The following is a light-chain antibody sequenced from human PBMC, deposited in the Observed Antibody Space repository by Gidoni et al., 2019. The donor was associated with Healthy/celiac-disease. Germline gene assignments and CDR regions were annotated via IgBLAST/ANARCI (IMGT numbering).Light chain of an antibody. J-gene: IGKJ1*01. Sequence: EIVMTQSPATLSVSPGERATLSCRASQSVSSNLAWYQHKPGQAPRLHIYGASTRATGIPARFSGSGSGTEFTLTISNLQSEDFAVYYCQQYNNWHTFGQGTKVEIK. CDR2: GAS. V-gene: IGKV3-15*01. CDR3: QQYNNWHT. CDR1: QSVSSN.